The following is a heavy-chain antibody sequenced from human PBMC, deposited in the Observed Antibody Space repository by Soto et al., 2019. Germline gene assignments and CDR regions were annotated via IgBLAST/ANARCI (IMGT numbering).Heavy chain of an antibody. V-gene: IGHV3-11*01. D-gene: IGHD3-10*01. Sequence: QVQLVESGGGLVKPGGSLRLSCAASGLTFSDQYMTWLRQAPGKGLEWISYISSSPGTIYYADSVKGRFTISSDNAKNTLYVQMTNMRAEDTAVYYCARAPYFGSGTYYYYALDVWGQGTTVTVSS. CDR1: GLTFSDQY. CDR2: ISSSPGTI. CDR3: ARAPYFGSGTYYYYALDV. J-gene: IGHJ6*02.